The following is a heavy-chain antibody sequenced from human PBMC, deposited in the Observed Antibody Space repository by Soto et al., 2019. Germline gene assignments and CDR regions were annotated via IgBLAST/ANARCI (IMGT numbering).Heavy chain of an antibody. CDR1: GCSFSDHA. CDR2: VAHDGTSK. D-gene: IGHD1-20*01. J-gene: IGHJ5*02. CDR3: ARDNRITGSVAEIDL. Sequence: PGGSLRLSWAASGCSFSDHAMHWVRRAPGKGLEWVALVAHDGTSKYYAGSVKGRFTISSDKSSNTLFLQMDSLDTEDTAVYYCARDNRITGSVAEIDLWRRGTRVIVSS. V-gene: IGHV3-30-3*01.